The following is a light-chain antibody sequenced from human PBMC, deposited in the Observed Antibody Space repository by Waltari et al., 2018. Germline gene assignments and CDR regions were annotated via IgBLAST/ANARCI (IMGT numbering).Light chain of an antibody. Sequence: EIVLKQSPDTLSLSPGERATLSCRASQSVSSSFLAWYQQKPGQAPRLLIYGASNRATGIPDRFSGSGSGTDFTLTITRLEPEDFAVYYCQQYFGSPPYTFGQGTKLEI. J-gene: IGKJ2*01. V-gene: IGKV3-20*01. CDR1: QSVSSSF. CDR2: GAS. CDR3: QQYFGSPPYT.